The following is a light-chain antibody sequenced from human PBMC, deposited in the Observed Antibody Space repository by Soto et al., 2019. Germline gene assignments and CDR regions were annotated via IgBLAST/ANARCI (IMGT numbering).Light chain of an antibody. Sequence: QSVLTQPASVSGSPGQSITISCTGTSSDIGSFNYVSWYQQPPDKAPKLIIYEVSNRPSRVSNRFSGSKSGNTASLTISGLQPEDGADYYCSSYSNSYTLVFGGGTKVTVL. CDR3: SSYSNSYTLV. J-gene: IGLJ2*01. V-gene: IGLV2-14*01. CDR1: SSDIGSFNY. CDR2: EVS.